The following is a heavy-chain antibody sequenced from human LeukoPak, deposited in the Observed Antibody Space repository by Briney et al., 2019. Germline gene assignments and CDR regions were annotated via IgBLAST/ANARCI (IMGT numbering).Heavy chain of an antibody. CDR3: ARHRHIVVVTATPFGMDV. CDR1: GGSISSSSYY. Sequence: SETLSLTCTVSGGSISSSSYYWGWIRQPPGKGLEWIGSIYYSGSTYYNPSLKSRVTISVDTSKNQFSLKLSSVTAADTAVYYCARHRHIVVVTATPFGMDVWGQGTTVTVSS. V-gene: IGHV4-39*01. CDR2: IYYSGST. D-gene: IGHD2-21*02. J-gene: IGHJ6*02.